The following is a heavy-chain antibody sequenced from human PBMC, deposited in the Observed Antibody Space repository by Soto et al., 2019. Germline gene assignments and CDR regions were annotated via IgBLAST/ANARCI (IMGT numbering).Heavy chain of an antibody. CDR2: MNPNSGNT. CDR3: ARSSRCTNGVCYTIYNY. Sequence: QVQLVQSGAEVKKPGASVKVSCKASGYTFTSYDINWVRQATGHGLEWMGWMNPNSGNTGYAQKFQGGVVMTRHTSISTAYMELSILRSEDTAVYYCARSSRCTNGVCYTIYNYWGQGTLVTVSS. CDR1: GYTFTSYD. V-gene: IGHV1-8*01. J-gene: IGHJ4*02. D-gene: IGHD2-8*01.